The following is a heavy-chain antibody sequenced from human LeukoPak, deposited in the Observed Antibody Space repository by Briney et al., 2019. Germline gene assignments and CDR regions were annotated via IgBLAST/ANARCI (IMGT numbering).Heavy chain of an antibody. CDR2: INHSGST. V-gene: IGHV4-34*01. D-gene: IGHD6-6*01. J-gene: IGHJ6*03. CDR3: AREGSSSGSLYYYMDV. CDR1: GGSFSGYY. Sequence: SETLSLTCAVYGGSFSGYYWSWIRQPPGKGLEWIGEINHSGSTNYNPSLKSRVTISVDTSKNQFSLKLSSVTAADTAVYYCAREGSSSGSLYYYMDVWGKGTTVTVSS.